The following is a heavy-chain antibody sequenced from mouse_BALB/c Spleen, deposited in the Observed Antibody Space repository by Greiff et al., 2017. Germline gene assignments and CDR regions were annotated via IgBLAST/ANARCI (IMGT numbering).Heavy chain of an antibody. D-gene: IGHD2-4*01. Sequence: VMLVESGPGLVAPSQSLSITCTVSGFSLTSYGVHWVRQPPGKGLEWLGVIWAGGSTNYNSALMSRLSISKDNSKSQVFLKMNSLQTDDTAMYYCARESITDYAMDYWGQGTSVTVSS. J-gene: IGHJ4*01. V-gene: IGHV2-9*02. CDR3: ARESITDYAMDY. CDR2: IWAGGST. CDR1: GFSLTSYG.